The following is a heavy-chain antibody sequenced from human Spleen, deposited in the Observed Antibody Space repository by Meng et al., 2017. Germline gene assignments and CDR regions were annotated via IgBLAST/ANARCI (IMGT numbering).Heavy chain of an antibody. CDR3: ARDEDISAAGYLLGDF. V-gene: IGHV4-34*01. J-gene: IGHJ4*02. CDR1: GWYFSGYY. CDR2: INHSGST. Sequence: QGAPQPWGGGLLEPSATLALTCTVYGWYFSGYYWGWIRQPPGKGLEWIGEINHSGSTNYNPSLKSRVTISVDTSKNQFSLKLSSVTAADTAVYYCARDEDISAAGYLLGDFWGQGTLVTVSS. D-gene: IGHD6-13*01.